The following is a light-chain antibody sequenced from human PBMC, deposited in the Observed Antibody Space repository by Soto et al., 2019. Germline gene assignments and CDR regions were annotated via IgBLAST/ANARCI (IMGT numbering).Light chain of an antibody. V-gene: IGLV1-47*01. CDR1: SSNIGSNY. Sequence: QSVLTQPPSASGISGQRVTISCSGSSSNIGSNYVYWYQQIPGTAPKLLIYRSNQRPSGVPDRFSGSKSGTSASLAISGLRSEDEADYYCASWDDSLTANVVFGGGTKLTVL. J-gene: IGLJ2*01. CDR3: ASWDDSLTANVV. CDR2: RSN.